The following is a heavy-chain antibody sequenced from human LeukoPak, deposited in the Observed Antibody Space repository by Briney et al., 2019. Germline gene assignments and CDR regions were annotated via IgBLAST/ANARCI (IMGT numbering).Heavy chain of an antibody. J-gene: IGHJ4*02. Sequence: SQTLSLTCAVSGGSIAGDDYSWSWIRQPPGKGLEWIGHISYSGSTYYNPSLKSRVTISVDTSKNQFSLKLSSVTAADTAVYYCARGKGGGSWDFDYWGQGTLVTVSS. CDR1: GGSIAGDDYS. CDR3: ARGKGGGSWDFDY. CDR2: ISYSGST. D-gene: IGHD2-15*01. V-gene: IGHV4-30-4*07.